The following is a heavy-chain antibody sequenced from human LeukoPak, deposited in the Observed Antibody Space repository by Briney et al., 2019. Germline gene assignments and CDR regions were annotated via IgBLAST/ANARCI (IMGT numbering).Heavy chain of an antibody. J-gene: IGHJ6*02. CDR2: IYYRGST. Sequence: SETLCHTCTVSGGSIISADYYWGWIRQPPGKGLGWIGYIYYRGSTSYKPSLKSRVTISVETSKNQLSLKLSSVTAADTAVYFCARSIVASIRLEKPYHYYGSDVWGQGTTVTASS. CDR3: ARSIVASIRLEKPYHYYGSDV. D-gene: IGHD5-12*01. CDR1: GGSIISADYY. V-gene: IGHV4-30-4*01.